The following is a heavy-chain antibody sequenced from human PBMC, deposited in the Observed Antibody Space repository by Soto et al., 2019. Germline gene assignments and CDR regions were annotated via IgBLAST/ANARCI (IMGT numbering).Heavy chain of an antibody. J-gene: IGHJ6*02. Sequence: GGSLRLSCAASGFPFSISWMHWVRQVPGKGLEWVSRITSDGSETIYADSVKGRFTISRDNSKNTLYLQMNSLRAEDTAVYYCARGGSASGGYYYYVMDVWGQGATVTVSS. CDR2: ITSDGSET. CDR3: ARGGSASGGYYYYVMDV. CDR1: GFPFSISW. V-gene: IGHV3-74*01. D-gene: IGHD3-16*01.